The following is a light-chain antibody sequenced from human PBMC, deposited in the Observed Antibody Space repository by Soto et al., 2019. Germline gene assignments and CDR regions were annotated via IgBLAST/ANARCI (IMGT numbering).Light chain of an antibody. CDR1: QSVSSN. CDR3: QQDNNWPWT. V-gene: IGKV3-15*01. Sequence: EIVMTQSPATLSVSPGERATLSCRASQSVSSNLAWYQQKPGQAPRLLIYGASTRATGIPARFSGSGSGTEFTLTISRLQSEDFAVYYFQQDNNWPWTFGQGTKVEIK. CDR2: GAS. J-gene: IGKJ1*01.